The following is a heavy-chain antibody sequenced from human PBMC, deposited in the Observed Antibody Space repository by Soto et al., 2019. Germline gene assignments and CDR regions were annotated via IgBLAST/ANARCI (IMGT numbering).Heavy chain of an antibody. V-gene: IGHV3-23*01. J-gene: IGHJ4*02. D-gene: IGHD3-9*01. CDR2: ISGSGGST. Sequence: PGGSLRLSCAASGFTFSSYAMSWVRQAPGKGLEWVSAISGSGGSTYYADSVRGRFTISRDNSKNTLYLQMNSLRAEDTAVYYCAKDYYDTLTGYYGPDYWGQGTPVTVSS. CDR3: AKDYYDTLTGYYGPDY. CDR1: GFTFSSYA.